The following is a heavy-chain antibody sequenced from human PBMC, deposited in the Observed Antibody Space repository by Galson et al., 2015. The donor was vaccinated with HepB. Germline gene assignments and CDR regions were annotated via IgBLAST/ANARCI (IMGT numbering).Heavy chain of an antibody. J-gene: IGHJ6*02. Sequence: SVKVSCKVSGYTLTELSMHWVRQAPGKGLEWMGGFDPEDGETIYAQKFQGRVTMTEDTSTDTAYMELSSLRSEDTAVYYCATMRVFLPRQTHKAYGMDVWGQGTTVTVSS. CDR1: GYTLTELS. CDR2: FDPEDGET. V-gene: IGHV1-24*01. D-gene: IGHD2/OR15-2a*01. CDR3: ATMRVFLPRQTHKAYGMDV.